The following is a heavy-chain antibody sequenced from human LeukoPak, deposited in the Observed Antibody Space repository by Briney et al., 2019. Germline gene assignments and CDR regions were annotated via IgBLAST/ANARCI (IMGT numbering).Heavy chain of an antibody. V-gene: IGHV4-59*01. D-gene: IGHD5-12*01. CDR2: IYYSGST. CDR1: GGSISSYY. CDR3: AAGGYSGYDDFDY. J-gene: IGHJ4*02. Sequence: SETLSLTCTVSGGSISSYYWSWIRQPPGKGLEWIGYIYYSGSTNYNPSLKSRVTISVDTSKNQFSLKLSPVTAADTAVYYCAAGGYSGYDDFDYWGQGTLVTVSS.